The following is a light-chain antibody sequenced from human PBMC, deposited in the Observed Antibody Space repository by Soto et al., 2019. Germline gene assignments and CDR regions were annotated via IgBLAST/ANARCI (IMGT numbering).Light chain of an antibody. J-gene: IGKJ4*01. Sequence: ETVLTQSPATLSLSPGENAILSCRASQSVSNYLAWYQQKPGQAPRLLIYDGSYRATGVPARFSGGGSGTDFTLSISCLEPEDFAVYYCQQRYDWLTFGGGTKVEI. CDR3: QQRYDWLT. V-gene: IGKV3-11*01. CDR2: DGS. CDR1: QSVSNY.